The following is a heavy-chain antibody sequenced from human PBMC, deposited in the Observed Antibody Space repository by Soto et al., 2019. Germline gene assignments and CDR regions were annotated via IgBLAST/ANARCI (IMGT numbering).Heavy chain of an antibody. D-gene: IGHD7-27*01. CDR2: IIPVLVTT. Sequence: ASVKVSCKASAGTFPHYALSWVRQAPGQGLEWIGGIIPVLVTTTYAQKFQGRVSIIADDSTNTVYMELSSLRSEATAVYSCACNWGNSLKNCHDPWGKGTLVTLSS. V-gene: IGHV1-69*13. J-gene: IGHJ5*02. CDR1: AGTFPHYA. CDR3: ACNWGNSLKNCHDP.